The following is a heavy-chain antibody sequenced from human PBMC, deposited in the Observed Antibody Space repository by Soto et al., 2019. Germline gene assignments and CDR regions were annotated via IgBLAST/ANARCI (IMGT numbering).Heavy chain of an antibody. CDR3: AHRLTTTVATDAFDI. CDR1: GFSLSTSGVG. Sequence: ESGPTLVNPTQTLTLTCTFSGFSLSTSGVGVGWIRQPPGKALEWLALIYWNDDKRYSPSLKSRLTITKDTSKNQVVLTMTNMDPVDTATYYCAHRLTTTVATDAFDIWGQGTMVTVSS. V-gene: IGHV2-5*01. J-gene: IGHJ3*02. D-gene: IGHD4-17*01. CDR2: IYWNDDK.